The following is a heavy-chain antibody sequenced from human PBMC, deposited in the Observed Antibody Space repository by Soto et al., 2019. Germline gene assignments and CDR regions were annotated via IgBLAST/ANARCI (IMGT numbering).Heavy chain of an antibody. J-gene: IGHJ4*02. CDR2: IHSDGST. V-gene: IGHV3-53*01. CDR1: GFTVSDS. D-gene: IGHD6-19*01. CDR3: AREASGPFDY. Sequence: GGSLRLSCSVAGFTVSDSMSWVRQAPGKGLECVSFIHSDGSTHYTDSVRGRFTISRDNSKNTLYLQMDRLRVDDTAVYFCAREASGPFDYGGQGTLVTVSS.